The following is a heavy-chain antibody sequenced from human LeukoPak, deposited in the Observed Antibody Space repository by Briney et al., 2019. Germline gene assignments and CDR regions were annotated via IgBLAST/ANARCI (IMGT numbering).Heavy chain of an antibody. CDR3: ARGDYYYGSGSYET. Sequence: SETLSLTCAVSGCSISSGGYSWSGIRQPPGKGREWIGNSSYSGSTYYNPSLKSRLNISVDTSKNQFSLRLSSVTAADTAVYYCARGDYYYGSGSYETWGQGTLVTVSS. V-gene: IGHV4-30-4*07. CDR2: SSYSGST. D-gene: IGHD3-10*01. J-gene: IGHJ4*02. CDR1: GCSISSGGYS.